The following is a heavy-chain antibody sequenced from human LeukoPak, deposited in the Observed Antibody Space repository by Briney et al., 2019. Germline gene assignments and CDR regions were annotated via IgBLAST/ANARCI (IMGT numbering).Heavy chain of an antibody. CDR2: ISSSSSTI. D-gene: IGHD3-10*01. J-gene: IGHJ6*02. CDR1: GFTFSSYN. V-gene: IGHV3-48*02. CDR3: ARGYYYGSGSYYRAGYYYGMDV. Sequence: PGGSLRLSCAASGFTFSSYNMNWVRQAPGKGLEWVSYISSSSSTIYYADAVKGRFTISRDNAKNSLYLQMSSLRDEDTAVYYCARGYYYGSGSYYRAGYYYGMDVWGQGTTVTVSS.